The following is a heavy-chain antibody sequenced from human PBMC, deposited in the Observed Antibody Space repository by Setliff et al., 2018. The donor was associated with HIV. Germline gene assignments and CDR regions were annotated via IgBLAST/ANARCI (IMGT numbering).Heavy chain of an antibody. CDR3: ARLAEDYYDSWTWEVDY. V-gene: IGHV4-4*09. CDR1: GRSIDDSY. CDR2: IKTSGRT. Sequence: SETLSLTCSVSGRSIDDSYWSWIRQSPGKGLEWIGFIKTSGRTNYKPSLKSRVTISLDTSKNQFSLRLNSVTATDTAVYYCARLAEDYYDSWTWEVDYWAHGTLVTVSS. D-gene: IGHD3-10*01. J-gene: IGHJ4*01.